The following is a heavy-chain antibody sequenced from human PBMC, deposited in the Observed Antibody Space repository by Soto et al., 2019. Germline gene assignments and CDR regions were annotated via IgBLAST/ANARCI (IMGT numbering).Heavy chain of an antibody. CDR1: GYTFTSYG. Sequence: GASVKVSCKASGYTFTSYGISWVRQAPGQGLEWMGWISAYNGNTNYAQKLQGRVTMTTDTSTSTAYMELRSLRSDDTAVYYCARDVGGYCSGGSCHEGPSWFDPWGQGTLVTVSS. CDR2: ISAYNGNT. CDR3: ARDVGGYCSGGSCHEGPSWFDP. V-gene: IGHV1-18*01. D-gene: IGHD2-15*01. J-gene: IGHJ5*02.